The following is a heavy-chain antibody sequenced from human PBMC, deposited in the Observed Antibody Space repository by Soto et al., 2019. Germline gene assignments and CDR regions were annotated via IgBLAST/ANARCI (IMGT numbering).Heavy chain of an antibody. CDR3: ARGRYGDY. V-gene: IGHV1-18*01. CDR2: ISAHNGNT. J-gene: IGHJ4*02. Sequence: QVHLVQSGAEVKKPGASVKVSCKGSGYDFTTYGITWVRQAPGQGLEWMAWISAHNGNTDYAQKLQGRVTVTRDTSTGTAYMELRSLRSDDTAVYYCARGRYGDYGGQGALVTVSS. D-gene: IGHD1-1*01. CDR1: GYDFTTYG.